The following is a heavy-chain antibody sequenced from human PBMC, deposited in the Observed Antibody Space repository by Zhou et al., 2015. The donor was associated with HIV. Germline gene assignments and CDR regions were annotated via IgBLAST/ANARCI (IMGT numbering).Heavy chain of an antibody. Sequence: QVQLVQSGAEVKKPGASVKVSCKASGYTFTSYYMHWVRQAPGQGLEWMGIINPSGGSTSYAQKFQGRVTMTRDTSTSTVYMELSSLRSEDTAVYYCARELGSSGYWRGEYDAFDIWGQGTMVTVSS. V-gene: IGHV1-46*01. CDR3: ARELGSSGYWRGEYDAFDI. D-gene: IGHD3-22*01. J-gene: IGHJ3*02. CDR1: GYTFTSYY. CDR2: INPSGGST.